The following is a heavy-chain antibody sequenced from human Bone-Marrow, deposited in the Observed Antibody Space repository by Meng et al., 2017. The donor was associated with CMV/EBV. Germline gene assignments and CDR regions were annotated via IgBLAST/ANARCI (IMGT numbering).Heavy chain of an antibody. Sequence: GSLRLSCTVSGGSISKTNSYWGWIRQPPGKGLEWIGYIYYSGSTNYNPSLKSRVTISVDTSKNQFSLKLSSVTAADTAVYYCARGRLTFDYWGQGTLVTVSS. V-gene: IGHV4-61*05. D-gene: IGHD3-9*01. CDR3: ARGRLTFDY. CDR2: IYYSGST. J-gene: IGHJ4*02. CDR1: GGSISKTNSY.